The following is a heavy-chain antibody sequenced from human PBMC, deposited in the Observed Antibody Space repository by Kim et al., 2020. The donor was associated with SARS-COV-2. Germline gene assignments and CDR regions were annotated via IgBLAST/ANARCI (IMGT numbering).Heavy chain of an antibody. CDR1: GGSISSSSYY. J-gene: IGHJ6*02. CDR3: ASPIPYGMDV. V-gene: IGHV4-39*01. Sequence: SETLSLTCTVSGGSISSSSYYWGWIRQPPGKGLEWIGSIYYSGSTYYNPSLKSRVTISVDTSKNQFSLKLSSVTAADTAVYYCASPIPYGMDVWGQGTTVTVSS. CDR2: IYYSGST.